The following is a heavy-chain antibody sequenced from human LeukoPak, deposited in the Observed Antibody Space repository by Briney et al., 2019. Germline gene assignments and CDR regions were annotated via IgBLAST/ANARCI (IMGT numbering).Heavy chain of an antibody. J-gene: IGHJ4*02. CDR2: ISAYNGNT. CDR3: ARAPGKSYYDSSGYFD. CDR1: GYTFTSYG. V-gene: IGHV1-18*01. D-gene: IGHD3-22*01. Sequence: ASVKVSCKASGYTFTSYGIIWVRQAPGQGLEWMGWISAYNGNTNYAQKLQGRVTMTTDTSTSTAYMELRSLRSDDTAVYYCARAPGKSYYDSSGYFDWGQGTLVTVSS.